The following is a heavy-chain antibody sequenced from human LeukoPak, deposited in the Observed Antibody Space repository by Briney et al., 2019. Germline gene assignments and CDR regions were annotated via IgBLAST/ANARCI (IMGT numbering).Heavy chain of an antibody. CDR1: GYTFTGYY. CDR3: ARDLSATWQAY. CDR2: INPNSGGT. V-gene: IGHV1-2*06. D-gene: IGHD5-12*01. Sequence: ASVRVSCKASGYTFTGYYMHWVRQAPGQGLEWMGRINPNSGGTNYAQKFQGRVTMTRDTSISTAYMELSRLRSDDTAVYYCARDLSATWQAYWGQGTLVTVSS. J-gene: IGHJ4*02.